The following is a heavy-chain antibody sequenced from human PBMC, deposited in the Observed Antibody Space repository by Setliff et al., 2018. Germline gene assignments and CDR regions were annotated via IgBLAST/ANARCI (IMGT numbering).Heavy chain of an antibody. CDR3: AREYVVISFVRNTHSHYGMDV. D-gene: IGHD2-21*01. CDR2: IYTSGTT. Sequence: SETLSLTCNVSGVSISSYYWSWIRQPAGRGLEWIGRIYTSGTTNYSPSLKSRVSISSDTSKNVISLKLNSVTAADTAVYFCAREYVVISFVRNTHSHYGMDVWGQGTTVTVSS. V-gene: IGHV4-4*07. CDR1: GVSISSYY. J-gene: IGHJ6*02.